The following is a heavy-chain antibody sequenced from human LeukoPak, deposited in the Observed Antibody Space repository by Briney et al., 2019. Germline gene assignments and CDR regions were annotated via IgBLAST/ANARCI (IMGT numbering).Heavy chain of an antibody. CDR3: ARESRDAFDI. J-gene: IGHJ3*02. CDR1: GITFSSYG. V-gene: IGHV3-33*01. CDR2: TWYDGSDK. Sequence: GRSLRLSCAASGITFSSYGMHWVRQAPGKGLEWVAVTWYDGSDKYYVDSVKGRFTISRDNSKNTLYLQMNSLRAEDTAFYYCARESRDAFDIWGQGTMVTVSS.